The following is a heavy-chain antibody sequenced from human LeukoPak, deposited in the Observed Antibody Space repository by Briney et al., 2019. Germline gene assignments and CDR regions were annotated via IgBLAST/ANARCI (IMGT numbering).Heavy chain of an antibody. D-gene: IGHD2-15*01. V-gene: IGHV3-48*03. CDR2: IRSSGSNI. J-gene: IGHJ4*02. Sequence: GGSLRLSCAASGFTFSSYAMNWVRQAPGKGLEWVSDIRSSGSNIYYADSVKGRFTISRDNSKNSLYLQMNSLRAENTAVYDCARGRGYCSGGSCYRAFDYWGQGTLVTVSS. CDR3: ARGRGYCSGGSCYRAFDY. CDR1: GFTFSSYA.